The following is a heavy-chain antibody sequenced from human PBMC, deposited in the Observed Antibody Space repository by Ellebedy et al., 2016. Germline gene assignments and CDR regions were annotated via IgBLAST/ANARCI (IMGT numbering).Heavy chain of an antibody. CDR1: GFTFSTYS. V-gene: IGHV3-21*01. Sequence: GGSLRLXCAASGFTFSTYSMNWVRQAPGKGLEWVSSIGSRSSYIYYADSVKGRFTISRDNGKNSLYLQMNSLRAEDTAVYYCARDIRDRIVGAIVPHDYWGQGTLVTVSS. J-gene: IGHJ4*02. CDR3: ARDIRDRIVGAIVPHDY. D-gene: IGHD1-26*01. CDR2: IGSRSSYI.